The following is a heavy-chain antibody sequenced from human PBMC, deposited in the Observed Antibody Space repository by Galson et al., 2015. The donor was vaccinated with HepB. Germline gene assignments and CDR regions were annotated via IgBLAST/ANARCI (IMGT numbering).Heavy chain of an antibody. D-gene: IGHD6-13*01. CDR2: ISSSSSTI. CDR3: ARGIHSSSWYYGMDV. Sequence: SLRLSCAASGFTFSSYSMNWVRQAPGKGLEWVSYISSSSSTIYYADSVKGRFTISRDNAKNSLYLQMNSLRDEDTAVYYCARGIHSSSWYYGMDVWGQGTTVTVSS. CDR1: GFTFSSYS. J-gene: IGHJ6*02. V-gene: IGHV3-48*02.